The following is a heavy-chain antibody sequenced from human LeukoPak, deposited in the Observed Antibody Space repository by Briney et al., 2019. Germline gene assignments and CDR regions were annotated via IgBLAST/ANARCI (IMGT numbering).Heavy chain of an antibody. V-gene: IGHV3-15*01. CDR1: GFTFSNAW. CDR3: TTYYYDGSRLPIRFDS. D-gene: IGHD3-22*01. Sequence: GGSLRLACAGSGFTFSNAWMSWVGQAPGKGLEWVGRIKSKTDGGTTDYAAPVKGRLTISRDDSKNMLYLQMNSLKTEDTAVYYSTTYYYDGSRLPIRFDSWGQGTLVTVSS. CDR2: IKSKTDGGTT. J-gene: IGHJ4*02.